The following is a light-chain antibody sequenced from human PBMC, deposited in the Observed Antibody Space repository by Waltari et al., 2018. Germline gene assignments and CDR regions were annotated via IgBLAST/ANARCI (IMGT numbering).Light chain of an antibody. V-gene: IGKV1-33*01. CDR3: QRYDNLPIFA. CDR1: QDISNY. CDR2: DAS. J-gene: IGKJ3*01. Sequence: DIQMTQSPSSLSAYVGDRVTITCQPSQDISNYLNWYQQKPGKAPKLLIFDASNLETGVPSRFSGSRSGTHFTLTINSLQPEDAATYYCQRYDNLPIFAFGPGTKVEI.